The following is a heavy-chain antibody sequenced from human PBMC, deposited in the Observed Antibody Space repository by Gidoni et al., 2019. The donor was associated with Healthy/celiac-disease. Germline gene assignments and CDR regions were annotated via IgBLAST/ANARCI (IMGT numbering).Heavy chain of an antibody. CDR1: GFTFADYA. CDR2: ISWNSGSI. D-gene: IGHD4-17*01. J-gene: IGHJ4*02. CDR3: AKDRARYGDYVFDY. V-gene: IGHV3-9*01. Sequence: EVQLVESGGGLVQPGRSLRLSCAASGFTFADYAMHWVRQAPGKGLEWVSGISWNSGSIGYADSVKGRFTISRDNAKNSLYLQMNSLRAEDTALYYCAKDRARYGDYVFDYWGQGTLVTVSS.